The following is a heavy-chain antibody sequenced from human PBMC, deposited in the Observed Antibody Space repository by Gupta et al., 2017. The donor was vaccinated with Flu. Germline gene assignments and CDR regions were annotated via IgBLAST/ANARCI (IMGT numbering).Heavy chain of an antibody. D-gene: IGHD6-19*01. V-gene: IGHV3-33*03. CDR1: GFSFNSHD. Sequence: QVRLVESGGGVVQSGRSLRLSCATAGFSFNSHDIHWVRQAPGKGLEWVATVSHDGSAESYGDSVMGRFTISRDSSRNTVHLPMFGLRVADTAVYFCARFTYGSGWTCFASLVAWGQVTPVTVSS. J-gene: IGHJ1*01. CDR2: VSHDGSAE. CDR3: ARFTYGSGWTCFASLVA.